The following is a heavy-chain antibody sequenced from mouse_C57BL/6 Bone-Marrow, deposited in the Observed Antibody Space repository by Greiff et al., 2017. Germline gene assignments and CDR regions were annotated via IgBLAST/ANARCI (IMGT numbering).Heavy chain of an antibody. J-gene: IGHJ3*01. D-gene: IGHD2-4*01. V-gene: IGHV1-4*01. Sequence: VKLQQSGAELARPGASVKMSCKASGYTFTSYTMHWVKQRPGQGLEWIGYINPSSGYTKYNQKFKDKATLTADKSSSTAYRQLSSLTSEDSAVYYCARGGLQFADWGQGTLVTVSA. CDR2: INPSSGYT. CDR3: ARGGLQFAD. CDR1: GYTFTSYT.